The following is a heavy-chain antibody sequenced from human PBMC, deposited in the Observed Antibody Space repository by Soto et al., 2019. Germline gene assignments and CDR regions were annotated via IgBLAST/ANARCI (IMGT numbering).Heavy chain of an antibody. V-gene: IGHV3-33*01. CDR2: IWYDGSNK. J-gene: IGHJ4*02. Sequence: QVQLVESGGGVVQPGRSLRLSCAASGFTFSSYGMHWVRQAPGKGLEWVAVIWYDGSNKYYADSVKSRFTISRDNSKNPLYLQMNSLRAEDTAVYYWARGSGSGSYCGYWGQGTLVTVSS. CDR1: GFTFSSYG. CDR3: ARGSGSGSYCGY. D-gene: IGHD3-10*01.